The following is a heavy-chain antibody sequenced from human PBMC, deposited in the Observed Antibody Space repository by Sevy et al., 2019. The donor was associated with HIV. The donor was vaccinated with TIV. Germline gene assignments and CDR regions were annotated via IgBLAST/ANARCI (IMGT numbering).Heavy chain of an antibody. CDR3: AITREYYSDSSGYFDY. V-gene: IGHV1-24*01. CDR2: FDPEDAKT. J-gene: IGHJ4*02. D-gene: IGHD3-22*01. CDR1: GYTLTEFS. Sequence: ASVKVSCKISGYTLTEFSMHWVRQVPGKGLEWRGSFDPEDAKTIYAQKFQGRVTMTEDTSTDTAYMELCSLRSEDTAMYYCAITREYYSDSSGYFDYWGQGTLVTVSS.